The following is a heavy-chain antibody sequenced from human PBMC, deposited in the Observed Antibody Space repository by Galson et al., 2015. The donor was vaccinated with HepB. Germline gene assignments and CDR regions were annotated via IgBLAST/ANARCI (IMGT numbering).Heavy chain of an antibody. V-gene: IGHV3-15*01. CDR2: IKSKTDGGTT. CDR3: TTGPIVVVEGDAVDI. J-gene: IGHJ3*02. CDR1: GFTFSNAW. Sequence: SLRLSCAASGFTFSNAWMSWVRQAPGKGLEWVGRIKSKTDGGTTDYAAPVKGRFTISRDDSKNTLYLQMNSLKTEDTAVYYCTTGPIVVVEGDAVDIWGQGTMVTVSS. D-gene: IGHD2-21*01.